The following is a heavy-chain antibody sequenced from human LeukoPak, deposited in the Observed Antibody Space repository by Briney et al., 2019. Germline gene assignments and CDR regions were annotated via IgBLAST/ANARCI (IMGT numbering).Heavy chain of an antibody. CDR1: GFTFDDYG. J-gene: IGHJ4*02. CDR2: INWNGGST. D-gene: IGHD6-13*01. Sequence: LAGGSLRLSCAASGFTFDDYGMSWVRQAPGKGLEWVSGINWNGGSTGYADSVKGRFTISRDNAKNSLYLQMNSLRAGDTALYYCARVWQQLATLDYWGQGTLVTVSS. CDR3: ARVWQQLATLDY. V-gene: IGHV3-20*04.